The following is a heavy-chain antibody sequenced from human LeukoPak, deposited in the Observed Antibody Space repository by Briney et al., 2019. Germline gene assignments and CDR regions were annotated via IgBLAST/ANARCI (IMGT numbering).Heavy chain of an antibody. CDR3: ASRDGYNREAFDI. V-gene: IGHV3-7*05. Sequence: PGGSLRLSCVASGFTFNNYRMSWVRQAPGKGLVWVANIIQDGSAKNYVDSVKGRFTISRDNAKNSLYLQMNSLRAEDTALYYCASRDGYNREAFDIWGQGTMVTVSS. D-gene: IGHD5-24*01. J-gene: IGHJ3*02. CDR1: GFTFNNYR. CDR2: IIQDGSAK.